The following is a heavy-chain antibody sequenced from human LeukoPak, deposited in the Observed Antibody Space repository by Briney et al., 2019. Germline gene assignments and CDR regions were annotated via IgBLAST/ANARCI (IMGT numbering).Heavy chain of an antibody. D-gene: IGHD2-15*01. V-gene: IGHV4-34*01. Sequence: SETLSLTCAVYGGSFSGYYWSWIRQPPGKGLEWIGEINHSGSTNYNPSLKSRVTISVDTSKNQFSLELSSVTAADTAVYYCARVVVVAATLAHYYYYGMDVWGQGTTVTVSS. CDR2: INHSGST. CDR1: GGSFSGYY. J-gene: IGHJ6*02. CDR3: ARVVVVAATLAHYYYYGMDV.